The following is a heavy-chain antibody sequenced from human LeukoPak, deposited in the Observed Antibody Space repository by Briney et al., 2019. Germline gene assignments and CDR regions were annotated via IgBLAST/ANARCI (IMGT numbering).Heavy chain of an antibody. Sequence: GGSLRLSCAASGFTFSSYGMHWVRQAPGKGLEWVAFIRYDGSNKYYADSVKGRFTISRDNSKNTLYLQMNSLRAEDTAVYYCAKPTSGGGNYGGYFDYWGQETLVTVSS. CDR1: GFTFSSYG. CDR2: IRYDGSNK. D-gene: IGHD1-7*01. CDR3: AKPTSGGGNYGGYFDY. J-gene: IGHJ4*02. V-gene: IGHV3-30*02.